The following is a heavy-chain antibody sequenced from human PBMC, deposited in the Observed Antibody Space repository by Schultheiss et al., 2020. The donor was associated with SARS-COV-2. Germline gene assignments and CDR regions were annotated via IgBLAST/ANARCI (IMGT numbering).Heavy chain of an antibody. J-gene: IGHJ6*03. CDR2: IKQDGIEK. CDR3: ARDWDMDV. D-gene: IGHD3-16*01. CDR1: GFTFSSYG. Sequence: GGSLRLSCAASGFTFSSYGMHWVRQAPGKGLEWVANIKQDGIEKYYVDSVRGRFTISRDNAKNSLYLHINSLRAEDAAVYYCARDWDMDVWGKGTTVTVSS. V-gene: IGHV3-7*03.